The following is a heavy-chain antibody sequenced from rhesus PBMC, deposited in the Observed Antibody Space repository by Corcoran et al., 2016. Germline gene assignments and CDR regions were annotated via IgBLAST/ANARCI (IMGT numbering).Heavy chain of an antibody. CDR2: IYGSSGST. Sequence: QVQLQESGPGLVKPSETLSLTCAVSGGSFSSYWWGWIRQPPGRGLGWIGSIYGSSGSTEYNPSLKSRATISRDTSKNQFSLKLSSVTAADTAVYYCARVAFLEWLLRLSYYFDYWGQGVLVTVSS. V-gene: IGHV4-160*01. CDR1: GGSFSSYW. CDR3: ARVAFLEWLLRLSYYFDY. D-gene: IGHD3-3*01. J-gene: IGHJ4*01.